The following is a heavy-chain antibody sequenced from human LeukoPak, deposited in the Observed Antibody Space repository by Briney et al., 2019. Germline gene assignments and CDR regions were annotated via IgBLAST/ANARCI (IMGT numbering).Heavy chain of an antibody. Sequence: PSETLSLTCTVSGGSISSYYWSWIRQPPGKGLEWIGYIYYSGSTNYNPSLKSRVTISIDTSKNQLSLKLSSVTAADTAMYYCARVSGGIDYWGQGTLVTVSS. J-gene: IGHJ4*02. CDR1: GGSISSYY. CDR3: ARVSGGIDY. CDR2: IYYSGST. V-gene: IGHV4-59*01. D-gene: IGHD2-8*02.